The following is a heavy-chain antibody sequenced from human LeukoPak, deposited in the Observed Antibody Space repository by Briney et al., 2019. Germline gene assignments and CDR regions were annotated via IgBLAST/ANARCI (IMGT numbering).Heavy chain of an antibody. D-gene: IGHD2-21*01. J-gene: IGHJ4*02. CDR2: IYSSGST. CDR1: GFSISGSNW. V-gene: IGHV4-28*03. CDR3: ARDRDFRLHY. Sequence: SDTPSLTCTVSGFSISGSNWWGWIRQPPGKGLEWIGYIYSSGSTYYNPSLKSRVTMSVDTSKNQFSLKLSSVTAVDTAVYYCARDRDFRLHYWGQGTLVTVSS.